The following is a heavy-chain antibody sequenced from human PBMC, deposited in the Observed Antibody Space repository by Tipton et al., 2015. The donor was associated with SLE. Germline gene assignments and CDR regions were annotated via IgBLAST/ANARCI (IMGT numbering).Heavy chain of an antibody. J-gene: IGHJ4*02. V-gene: IGHV3-48*03. CDR3: ARRGVVITTTPIDY. CDR1: GFSLGSYE. CDR2: ISSVGNVK. Sequence: LRLSCEASGFSLGSYEMNWVRQAPGKGLEWIAYISSVGNVKYYADSVKGRFTISRDKAKNSLYLQMNSLRVEDTAVYYCARRGVVITTTPIDYWGQGTLVTVSS. D-gene: IGHD2-21*01.